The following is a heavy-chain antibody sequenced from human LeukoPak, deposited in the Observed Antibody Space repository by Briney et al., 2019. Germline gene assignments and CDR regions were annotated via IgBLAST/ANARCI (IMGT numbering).Heavy chain of an antibody. J-gene: IGHJ4*02. CDR2: ISGSGGST. CDR3: AKEPTTHDY. Sequence: PGGSLRLSCAASGFTSGFTFSSHSMNWVRQAPGKGLEWVSAISGSGGSTYYADSVKGRFTISRDNSKNTLYLQMNSLRAEDTAVYYCAKEPTTHDYWGQGTLVTVSS. CDR1: GFTFSSHS. V-gene: IGHV3-23*01. D-gene: IGHD1-1*01.